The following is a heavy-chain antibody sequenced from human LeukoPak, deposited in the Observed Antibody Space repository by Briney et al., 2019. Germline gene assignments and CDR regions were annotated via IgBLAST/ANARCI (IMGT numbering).Heavy chain of an antibody. V-gene: IGHV3-11*01. CDR3: ARDSGWYTAHFQH. D-gene: IGHD6-19*01. CDR1: GFTFSDYY. CDR2: ISSSGSTI. Sequence: AGGSLRLSCAASGFTFSDYYMSWIRQAPGKGLEWVSYISSSGSTIYYADSVKGRFTISRDNAKNSLYLQMNSLRAEDTAVYYCARDSGWYTAHFQHWGQGTLVTVSS. J-gene: IGHJ1*01.